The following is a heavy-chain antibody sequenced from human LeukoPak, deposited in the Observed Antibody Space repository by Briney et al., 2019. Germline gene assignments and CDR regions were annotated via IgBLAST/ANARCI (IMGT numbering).Heavy chain of an antibody. D-gene: IGHD3-3*01. Sequence: GGSLRLSCAASGFTFSSHAMAWVRQAPGKGLEWVSAIGGLGSSTYYGGSVRGRFTISRDNSKNTVYLQMDSLRVEDTAVYYCARDPGVVAFHYFDFWGQGTLITVSS. CDR1: GFTFSSHA. CDR3: ARDPGVVAFHYFDF. J-gene: IGHJ4*02. CDR2: IGGLGSST. V-gene: IGHV3-23*01.